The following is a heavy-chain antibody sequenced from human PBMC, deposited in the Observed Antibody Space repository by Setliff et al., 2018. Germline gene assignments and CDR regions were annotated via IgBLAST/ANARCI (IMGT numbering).Heavy chain of an antibody. D-gene: IGHD6-19*01. CDR3: ATVGSPVAGDDAFDV. J-gene: IGHJ3*01. Sequence: SETLSLTCSFSDCSLAKCYYWGWIRQAPGKGLEWIGSVYHDGRTNYSPSLKSRLIISVDTSNNQFSLKLDSVTAADTAMYFCATVGSPVAGDDAFDVWGQGTMVTVSS. CDR2: VYHDGRT. V-gene: IGHV4-38-2*02. CDR1: DCSLAKCYY.